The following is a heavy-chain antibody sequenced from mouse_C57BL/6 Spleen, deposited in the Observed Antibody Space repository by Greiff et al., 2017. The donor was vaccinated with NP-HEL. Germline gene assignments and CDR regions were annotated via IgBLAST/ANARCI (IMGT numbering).Heavy chain of an antibody. D-gene: IGHD1-1*01. J-gene: IGHJ2*01. CDR3: ASHYYGSSWDYFDY. CDR1: GFNIKDYY. Sequence: DVQLQESGAELVKPGASVKLSCTASGFNIKDYYMHWVKQRTEQGLEWIGRIDPEDGETKYAPKFQGKATITADTSSSTAYLQLSSLTSEDTAVYYCASHYYGSSWDYFDYWGQGTTLTVSS. V-gene: IGHV14-2*01. CDR2: IDPEDGET.